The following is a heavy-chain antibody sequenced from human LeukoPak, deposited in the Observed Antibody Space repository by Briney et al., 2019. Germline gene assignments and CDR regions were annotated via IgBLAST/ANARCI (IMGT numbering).Heavy chain of an antibody. D-gene: IGHD3-22*01. CDR1: GFTFSSYS. CDR2: ISTSSSYI. V-gene: IGHV3-21*01. Sequence: GGSLRLSCAASGFTFSSYSMNWVRQAPGKGLEWVSSISTSSSYIYYADSVKGRFTISRDNAKNSLYLQMNSLRAEDTAVYYCARAAHYYDSSGYYYNFDYWGQGTLVTVSS. J-gene: IGHJ4*02. CDR3: ARAAHYYDSSGYYYNFDY.